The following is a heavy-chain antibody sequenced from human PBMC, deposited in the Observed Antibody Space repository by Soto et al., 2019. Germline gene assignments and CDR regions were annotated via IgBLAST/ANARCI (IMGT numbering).Heavy chain of an antibody. J-gene: IGHJ3*02. V-gene: IGHV3-66*01. CDR2: IYSGGST. CDR3: ARDRDAFDI. CDR1: GFTFIDDY. Sequence: GGSLILSCAASGFTFIDDYMSWIRQAPGKGLEWVSVIYSGGSTYYADSVKGRFTISRDNSKNTLYLQMNSLRAEDTAVYYCARDRDAFDIWGQGTMVTVSS.